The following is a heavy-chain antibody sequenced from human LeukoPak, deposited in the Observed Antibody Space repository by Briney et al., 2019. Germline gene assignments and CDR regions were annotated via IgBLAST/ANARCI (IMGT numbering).Heavy chain of an antibody. Sequence: GGSLRLSCSASGFTFSSYWMSWVRHAPGKGLEWLAKIKQDGSAKDHVDSVEGRFTISRDNAKNLLYLQMNGLRAEDTAVYYCVRATRVDSGYQSYFDYWGQGTLVTVSS. V-gene: IGHV3-7*04. CDR3: VRATRVDSGYQSYFDY. J-gene: IGHJ4*02. CDR2: IKQDGSAK. CDR1: GFTFSSYW. D-gene: IGHD3-22*01.